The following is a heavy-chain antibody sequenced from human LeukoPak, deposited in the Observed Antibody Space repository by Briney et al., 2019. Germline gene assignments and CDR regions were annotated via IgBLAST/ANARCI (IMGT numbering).Heavy chain of an antibody. J-gene: IGHJ6*02. Sequence: GASVKVSCKASGCTFSSSAISWVRQAPGQGLEWMGGIIPIFGTANYAQKFQGRVTITADESTSTAYMELSSLRSEDTAVYYCARAKWSAADTTTYYYYGMDVWGQGTTVTVSS. CDR2: IIPIFGTA. CDR1: GCTFSSSA. CDR3: ARAKWSAADTTTYYYYGMDV. D-gene: IGHD6-13*01. V-gene: IGHV1-69*13.